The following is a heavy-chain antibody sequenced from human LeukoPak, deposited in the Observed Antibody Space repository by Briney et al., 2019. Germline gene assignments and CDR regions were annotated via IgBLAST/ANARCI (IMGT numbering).Heavy chain of an antibody. J-gene: IGHJ6*03. CDR3: ATQYSSSSQYYYYYYMDV. Sequence: SQTLSLTCGVSGASISSNGYSWSWIRQPPGKGLEWIGYIFQSGSTYYNPSLKSRVTISVDTSKNQFSLKLSSVTAADTAVYYCATQYSSSSQYYYYYYMDVWGKGTTVTVSS. CDR2: IFQSGST. CDR1: GASISSNGYS. D-gene: IGHD6-6*01. V-gene: IGHV4-30-2*02.